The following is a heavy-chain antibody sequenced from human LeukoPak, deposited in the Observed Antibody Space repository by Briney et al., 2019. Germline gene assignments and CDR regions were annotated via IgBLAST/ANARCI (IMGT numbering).Heavy chain of an antibody. CDR1: GFSLSTSGMC. CDR2: IDWDDDK. CDR3: ARILCSSTSCYADY. Sequence: SGPALVKPTQTLTLTCTFSGFSLSTSGMCVSWIRQPPGKALEWLARIDWDDDKYYSTSLKTRLTISRDTSKNQVVLTMTNMDPVDTATYYCARILCSSTSCYADYWGQGTLVTVSS. J-gene: IGHJ4*02. D-gene: IGHD2-2*01. V-gene: IGHV2-70*11.